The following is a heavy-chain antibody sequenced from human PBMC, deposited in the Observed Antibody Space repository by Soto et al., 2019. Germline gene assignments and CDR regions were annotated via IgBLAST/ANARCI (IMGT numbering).Heavy chain of an antibody. CDR3: ARRRIAVAGTRWLDYYYYYGMDV. V-gene: IGHV4-34*01. J-gene: IGHJ6*02. D-gene: IGHD6-19*01. CDR2: INHSGST. Sequence: SETLSLTCAVYGGSFSGYYWSWIRQPPGKGLEWIGEINHSGSTNYNPSLKSRVTISVDTSKNQFSLKLSSVTAADTAVYYCARRRIAVAGTRWLDYYYYYGMDVWGQGTTVTVSS. CDR1: GGSFSGYY.